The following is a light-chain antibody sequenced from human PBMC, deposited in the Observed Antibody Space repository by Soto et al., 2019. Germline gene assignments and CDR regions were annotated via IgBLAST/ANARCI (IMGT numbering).Light chain of an antibody. J-gene: IGKJ5*01. CDR2: TAS. CDR1: QNIDNY. Sequence: DPRMTHSQSPVAASXAPSVTSPXXASQNIDNYLNWYQQKPEKAPRLVIYTASSLYSGVPSRFSGSGSGTDFTLTISSLQPEDFATYYCQQANSFPITFGQGTRLEIK. V-gene: IGKV1-39*01. CDR3: QQANSFPIT.